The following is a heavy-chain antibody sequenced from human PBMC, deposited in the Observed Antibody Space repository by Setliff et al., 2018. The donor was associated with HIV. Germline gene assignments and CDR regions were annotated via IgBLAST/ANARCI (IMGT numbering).Heavy chain of an antibody. CDR1: GYTFTSYG. CDR3: ATSSRIYYYSYMDV. J-gene: IGHJ6*03. V-gene: IGHV1-18*01. CDR2: ISAYNGNT. D-gene: IGHD2-2*01. Sequence: ASVKVSCKASGYTFTSYGISWVRQAPGQGLEWMGWISAYNGNTHYAQRLQGRVTMTTDTSTRTAYMELRSLRSDDTAVYYCATSSRIYYYSYMDVWGKGTTVTVSS.